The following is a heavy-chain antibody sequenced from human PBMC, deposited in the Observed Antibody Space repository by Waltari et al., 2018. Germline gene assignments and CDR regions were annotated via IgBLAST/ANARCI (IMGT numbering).Heavy chain of an antibody. D-gene: IGHD1-26*01. Sequence: EVQLVVSVGGLVKAGGSLSLSWAASGFRVSSCLLHGVRQAPGEGVEGVMAISSNGESLYYGDSVRGRVTISRDKAKNSVSLHMRSLRAEDTAVYYCARANGVIVGATGDFDYWGQGTLVTVSS. J-gene: IGHJ4*02. V-gene: IGHV3-21*01. CDR3: ARANGVIVGATGDFDY. CDR2: ISSNGESL. CDR1: GFRVSSCL.